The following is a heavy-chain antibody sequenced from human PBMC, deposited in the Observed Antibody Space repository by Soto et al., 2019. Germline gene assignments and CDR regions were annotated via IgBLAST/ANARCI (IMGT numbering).Heavy chain of an antibody. V-gene: IGHV4-34*01. Sequence: SETLSLTCAVYGGSFGGYYWSWIRQPPGKGLEWIGEINHSGSTNYNPSLKSRVTISVDTSKNQFSLKLSSVTAADTAVYYCARLNYDYVWGSYRYDYWGQGTLVTVSS. CDR2: INHSGST. D-gene: IGHD3-16*02. CDR1: GGSFGGYY. CDR3: ARLNYDYVWGSYRYDY. J-gene: IGHJ4*02.